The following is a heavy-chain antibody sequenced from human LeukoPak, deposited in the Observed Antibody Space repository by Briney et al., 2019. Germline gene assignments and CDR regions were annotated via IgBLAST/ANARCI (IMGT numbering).Heavy chain of an antibody. CDR1: GGAISSGGYY. J-gene: IGHJ4*02. D-gene: IGHD5-24*01. CDR3: AREGEVREMTT. CDR2: IYYSGST. Sequence: SQTLSLTCTVAGGAISSGGYYWSWIRQHPGKGLEWIGYIYYSGSTYYNPSLKSRVTISVDTSKNQFSLKLSSVTAADTAVYYCAREGEVREMTTWGQGTLVTVSS. V-gene: IGHV4-31*03.